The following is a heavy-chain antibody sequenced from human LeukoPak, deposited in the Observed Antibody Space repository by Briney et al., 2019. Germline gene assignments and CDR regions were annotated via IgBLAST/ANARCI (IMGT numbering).Heavy chain of an antibody. CDR2: IYHSGST. V-gene: IGHV4-38-2*02. D-gene: IGHD3-22*01. CDR1: GYSISSGYY. J-gene: IGHJ4*02. Sequence: SETLSLTCTVSGYSISSGYYWGWIRQPPGKGLEWIGSIYHSGSTYYNPSLKSRVTISVDTSKNQFSLKLSSVTAADTAVYYCARLLALSSGYYHDYWGQGTLVTVSS. CDR3: ARLLALSSGYYHDY.